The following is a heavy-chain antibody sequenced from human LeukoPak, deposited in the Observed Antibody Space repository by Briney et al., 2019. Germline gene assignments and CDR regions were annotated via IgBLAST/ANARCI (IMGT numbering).Heavy chain of an antibody. CDR1: GYTFTSYY. J-gene: IGHJ5*02. Sequence: ASVKVSCKASGYTFTSYYMHWVRQAPGQGLEWMGIINPSGGSTSYAQKFQGRVTMTRDTSTSTVYMELSSLRSEGTAVYYCARGVKYQLLLGDNWFDPWGQGTLVTVSS. V-gene: IGHV1-46*01. CDR2: INPSGGST. CDR3: ARGVKYQLLLGDNWFDP. D-gene: IGHD2-2*01.